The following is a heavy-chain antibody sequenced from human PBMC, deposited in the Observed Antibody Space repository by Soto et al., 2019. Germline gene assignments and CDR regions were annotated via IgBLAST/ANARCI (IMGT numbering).Heavy chain of an antibody. CDR2: INHSGST. D-gene: IGHD4-17*01. Sequence: QVQLQQWGAGLLKPSETLSLTCAVYGGSFSGYYWSWIRQPPGKGLEWIGEINHSGSTNYNPSLKSRVTISVDTSKNQFSLKLSSVTAADTAVYYCARGGFDGDYRGARDDAFDIWGQGTMVTVSS. V-gene: IGHV4-34*01. CDR1: GGSFSGYY. CDR3: ARGGFDGDYRGARDDAFDI. J-gene: IGHJ3*02.